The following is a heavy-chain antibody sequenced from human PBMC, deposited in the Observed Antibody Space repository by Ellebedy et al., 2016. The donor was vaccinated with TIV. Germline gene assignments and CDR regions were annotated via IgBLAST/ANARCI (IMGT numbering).Heavy chain of an antibody. V-gene: IGHV4-39*01. D-gene: IGHD3-10*01. CDR2: FYYSGST. J-gene: IGHJ5*02. CDR3: AGWFGELFNVRWFGP. CDR1: GGSISRSSYY. Sequence: SETLSLTCTVSGGSISRSSYYWGWIRQPPGKGLEWIGSFYYSGSTDYNPSLRSRVTISADTSKNQFSLRLGSVTVADTAVYYWAGWFGELFNVRWFGPWGQGTLVTVSS.